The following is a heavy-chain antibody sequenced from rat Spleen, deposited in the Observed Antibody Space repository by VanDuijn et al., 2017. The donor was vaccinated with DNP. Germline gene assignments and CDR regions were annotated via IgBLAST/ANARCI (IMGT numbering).Heavy chain of an antibody. V-gene: IGHV5-31*01. Sequence: EVQLVESGGGLVQPGRSLHLSCVASGITFNNYWMTWIRQVPGKGLEWIASITISGGSTYYPDSVRGRFTISRDNAKDTLYLQMNSLRSEDTATYYCARDRGYNSGDFFDYWGQGVMVTVSS. CDR1: GITFNNYW. J-gene: IGHJ2*01. CDR3: ARDRGYNSGDFFDY. D-gene: IGHD1-1*01. CDR2: ITISGGST.